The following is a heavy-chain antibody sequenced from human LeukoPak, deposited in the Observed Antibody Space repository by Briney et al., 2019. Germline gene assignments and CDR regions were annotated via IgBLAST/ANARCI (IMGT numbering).Heavy chain of an antibody. V-gene: IGHV1-8*01. CDR1: GYTFTSYD. CDR2: MNPNSGNT. CDR3: AREGVVYYYDSSGSYYYYYYMDV. J-gene: IGHJ6*03. D-gene: IGHD3-22*01. Sequence: GASVKVSCKASGYTFTSYDINWVRQATGQGLEWMGWMNPNSGNTGYAQKFQGRVTMTRNTSISTAYMELSSLRSEDTAVYYCAREGVVYYYDSSGSYYYYYYMDVWGKGTTVTISS.